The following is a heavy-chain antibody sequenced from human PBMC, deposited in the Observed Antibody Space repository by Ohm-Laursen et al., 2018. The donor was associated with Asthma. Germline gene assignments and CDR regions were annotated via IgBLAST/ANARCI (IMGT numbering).Heavy chain of an antibody. CDR2: IYYSGST. V-gene: IGHV4-59*01. CDR3: ARSGYDRYGYYYYGMDV. Sequence: SETLSLTCTVSGGSISSYYWSWIRQPPGKGLEWIGYIYYSGSTNYNPSLKSRVTISVDTSKNQFSLKLSSVTAADTAVYYCARSGYDRYGYYYYGMDVWGQGTTVTVSS. CDR1: GGSISSYY. D-gene: IGHD5-12*01. J-gene: IGHJ6*02.